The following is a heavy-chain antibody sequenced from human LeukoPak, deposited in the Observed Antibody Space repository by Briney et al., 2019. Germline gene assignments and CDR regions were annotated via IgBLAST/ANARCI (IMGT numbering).Heavy chain of an antibody. CDR1: GYTFTGYY. Sequence: ASVKVSCKASGYTFTGYYMHWVRQAPGQGLEWMGWISTYNGNANYAQKFQGRVTMTTDTSTSTAYMELRSLRSDDTAVYYCARDGHRRYYYDSSAYRFDYWGQGTLVTASS. CDR2: ISTYNGNA. D-gene: IGHD3-22*01. J-gene: IGHJ4*02. CDR3: ARDGHRRYYYDSSAYRFDY. V-gene: IGHV1-18*04.